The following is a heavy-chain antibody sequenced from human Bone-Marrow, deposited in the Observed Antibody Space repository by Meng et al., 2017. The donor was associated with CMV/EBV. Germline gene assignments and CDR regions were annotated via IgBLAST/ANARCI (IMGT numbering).Heavy chain of an antibody. CDR3: AKLRGTYMITFGGVMASGYYGMDV. CDR1: GFTFSSYA. V-gene: IGHV3-30*04. J-gene: IGHJ6*02. Sequence: GESLKISCAASGFTFSSYAMHWVRQAPGKGLEWVAVISYDGSNKYYADSVKGRFTISRDNSKNTLYLQMNSLRAEDTAVYYCAKLRGTYMITFGGVMASGYYGMDVWGQGTTVTVSS. CDR2: ISYDGSNK. D-gene: IGHD3-16*01.